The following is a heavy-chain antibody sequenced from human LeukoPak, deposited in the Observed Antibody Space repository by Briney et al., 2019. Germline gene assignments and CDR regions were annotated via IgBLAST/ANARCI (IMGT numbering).Heavy chain of an antibody. CDR3: ARDITTSGLGGD. Sequence: GGSLRLSCAVSGFTVSSNHMSWVRQAPGKGLEWVSVIFSGGSTYYADSVKGRFTISRDNSKNMLYLQMNSLRAEDTAVYYCARDITTSGLGGDWGQGTLVTVSS. CDR2: IFSGGST. D-gene: IGHD3-3*01. J-gene: IGHJ4*02. V-gene: IGHV3-66*02. CDR1: GFTVSSNH.